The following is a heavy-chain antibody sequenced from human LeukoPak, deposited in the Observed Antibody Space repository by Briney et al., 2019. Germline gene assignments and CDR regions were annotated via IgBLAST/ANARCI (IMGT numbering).Heavy chain of an antibody. CDR3: ARGRNGYNLYYFDY. D-gene: IGHD5-24*01. CDR2: INHSGST. CDR1: GGSFSGYY. J-gene: IGHJ4*02. V-gene: IGHV4-34*01. Sequence: SETLSLTCAVYGGSFSGYYWSWIRQPPGKGLEWIGEINHSGSTNYNPSLKSRVTISVDTPKNQFSLKLSSVTAADTAVYYCARGRNGYNLYYFDYWGQGTLVTVSS.